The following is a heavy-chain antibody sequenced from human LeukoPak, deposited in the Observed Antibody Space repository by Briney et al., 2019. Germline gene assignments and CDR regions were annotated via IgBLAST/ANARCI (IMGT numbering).Heavy chain of an antibody. CDR2: IYYSGST. J-gene: IGHJ3*02. D-gene: IGHD3-22*01. CDR3: ARVRASRGLLDDSSRAFDI. Sequence: SETLSLTCTVSGGSISSYYWSWIRQPPGKGLEWIGYIYYSGSTSYNPSLKSRVTISVDTSKSQFSLKLSSVTAADTAVYYCARVRASRGLLDDSSRAFDIWGQGTMVTVSS. V-gene: IGHV4-59*01. CDR1: GGSISSYY.